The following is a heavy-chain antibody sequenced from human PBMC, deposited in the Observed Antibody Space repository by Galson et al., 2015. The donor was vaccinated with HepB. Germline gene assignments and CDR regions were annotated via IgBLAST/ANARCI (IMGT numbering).Heavy chain of an antibody. J-gene: IGHJ6*02. CDR3: ARDYGAGIPRDV. V-gene: IGHV3-21*01. CDR1: GFTFSSYS. Sequence: SLRLSCAASGFTFSSYSMNWVRQAPGKGLEWVSSISSSSSYIYYADSVKGRFTISRDNAKNSLYLQMNSLRAEDTAVYYCARDYGAGIPRDVWGQGTTVTVSS. CDR2: ISSSSSYI. D-gene: IGHD2-21*01.